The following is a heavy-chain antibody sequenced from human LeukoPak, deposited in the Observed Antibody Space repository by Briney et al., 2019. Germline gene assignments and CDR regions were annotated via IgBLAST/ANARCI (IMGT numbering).Heavy chain of an antibody. V-gene: IGHV4-34*01. CDR1: GGSFSGYY. D-gene: IGHD2-21*01. Sequence: SDTLSLTCAVYGGSFSGYYWSWLRKPPGKGLEWIGEINHSGSTNYNPSLKSRVTISVDTSKNQFSLKPSSVTAADTAVYYCSRGDPSLVVSLWCFDYWGQGTLVTVSS. CDR3: SRGDPSLVVSLWCFDY. J-gene: IGHJ4*02. CDR2: INHSGST.